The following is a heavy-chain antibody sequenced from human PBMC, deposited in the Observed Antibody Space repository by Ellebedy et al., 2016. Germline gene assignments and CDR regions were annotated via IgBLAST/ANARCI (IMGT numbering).Heavy chain of an antibody. CDR3: ARDWGSGSWAFDI. D-gene: IGHD1-26*01. CDR2: INPNSGGT. Sequence: ASVKVSCKASGYTFTGYYMHWVRQAPGQGLEWMGWINPNSGGTNYAQKFQGWVTMTRDTSISTAYMELSRLRSDDTAVYYCARDWGSGSWAFDIWGQGTMVTVSS. J-gene: IGHJ3*02. V-gene: IGHV1-2*04. CDR1: GYTFTGYY.